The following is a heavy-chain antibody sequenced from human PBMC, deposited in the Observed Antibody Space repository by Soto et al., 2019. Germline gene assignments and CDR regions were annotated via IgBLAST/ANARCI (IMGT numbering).Heavy chain of an antibody. CDR2: IVPMINKV. D-gene: IGHD1-1*01. CDR1: GGTTSSYT. V-gene: IGHV1-69*02. CDR3: ALRTGNWNPLAD. J-gene: IGHJ4*02. Sequence: QVQLVQPGAAVEKPGSSVKVSCEASGGTTSSYTISWVRQAPGQGFQWMGNIVPMINKVDYAQKFQGRVTITADKSTRIVYMELGSLISEDTAVYFCALRTGNWNPLADWGQGTLVSVSS.